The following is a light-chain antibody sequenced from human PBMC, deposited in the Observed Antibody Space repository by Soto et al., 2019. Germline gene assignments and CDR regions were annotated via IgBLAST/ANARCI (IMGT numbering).Light chain of an antibody. CDR3: QQYGTSRT. Sequence: EIVLTQSPGTLSLSPWERATLSCRASQSVTNNYLAWYQQRPGLAPRLLIYGASTRTAGIPDRFTGSGSGTDFTLTISRLEPEDFAVYYCQQYGTSRTFGQGTKVDIK. CDR2: GAS. J-gene: IGKJ1*01. CDR1: QSVTNNY. V-gene: IGKV3-20*01.